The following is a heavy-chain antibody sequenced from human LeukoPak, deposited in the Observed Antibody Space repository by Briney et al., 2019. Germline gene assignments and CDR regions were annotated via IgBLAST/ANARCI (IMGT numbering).Heavy chain of an antibody. CDR2: INHSGST. V-gene: IGHV4-34*01. J-gene: IGHJ5*02. D-gene: IGHD3-3*01. CDR1: GGSFSGYY. CDR3: ARGSLRFLEWLPPFDP. Sequence: PSETLSLTCAVYGGSFSGYYWSWIRQPPGKGLEWIGEINHSGSTNYNPSLKSRVTISVDTSKNQFPLKLSSVTAADTAVYYCARGSLRFLEWLPPFDPWGQGTLVTVSS.